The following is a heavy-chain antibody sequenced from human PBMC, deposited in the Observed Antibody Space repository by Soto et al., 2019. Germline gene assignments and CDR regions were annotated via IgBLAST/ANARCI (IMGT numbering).Heavy chain of an antibody. CDR3: ARLWGYYNDY. Sequence: QVQLQESGPGLVKPSETLSLTCTVSGGSISSYYWSRIRQPPGKGLEWIGYIYYSGSTNYNPSLKSRVTISVDTSKNQFSLKLSSVTAADTAVYYCARLWGYYNDYWGQGTLVTVSS. V-gene: IGHV4-59*08. D-gene: IGHD3-22*01. CDR2: IYYSGST. CDR1: GGSISSYY. J-gene: IGHJ4*02.